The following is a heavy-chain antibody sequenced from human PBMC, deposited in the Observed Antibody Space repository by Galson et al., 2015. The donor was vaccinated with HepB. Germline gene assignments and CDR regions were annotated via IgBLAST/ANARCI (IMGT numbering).Heavy chain of an antibody. J-gene: IGHJ4*02. CDR3: ARHVASCSETTCYMAY. CDR2: IYPGDSDT. D-gene: IGHD2-2*02. Sequence: QSGAEVKKPGESLKISCKGSGYSFSSYWIGWVRQMPGKGLEWMGIIYPGDSDTRYSPSFQGQVIISVDKSISTAYLQWSSPKASDTAMYYCARHVASCSETTCYMAYWGQGTLVTVSS. V-gene: IGHV5-51*01. CDR1: GYSFSSYW.